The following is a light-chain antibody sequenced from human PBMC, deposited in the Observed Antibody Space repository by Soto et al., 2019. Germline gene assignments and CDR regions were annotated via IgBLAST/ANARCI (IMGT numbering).Light chain of an antibody. CDR2: LEGSGTY. J-gene: IGLJ2*01. V-gene: IGLV4-60*03. Sequence: QAVVTQSSSASASLGSSVKLTCTLDSGHSNNIIAWHQQQPGKAPRYLMKLEGSGTYTKGSGVPDRFSGSSSGADRYLTISNLQSEDEAVYHCETWDSYTHSPFGGGTKLTVL. CDR1: SGHSNNI. CDR3: ETWDSYTHSP.